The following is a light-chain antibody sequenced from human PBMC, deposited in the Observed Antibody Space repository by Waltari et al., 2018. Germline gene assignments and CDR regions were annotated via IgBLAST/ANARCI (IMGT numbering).Light chain of an antibody. V-gene: IGLV3-21*04. CDR2: SDT. CDR1: NIGSKS. J-gene: IGLJ2*01. Sequence: SYVLAQPPSVSVAPGATASITCGGNNIGSKSVHWYQQKPGQAPVLVIYSDTARPSEIPKRFSSSISENTATPTISRVEAGDEADYYCQVWDRSSGVKVFFSGGTKMTVL. CDR3: QVWDRSSGVKVF.